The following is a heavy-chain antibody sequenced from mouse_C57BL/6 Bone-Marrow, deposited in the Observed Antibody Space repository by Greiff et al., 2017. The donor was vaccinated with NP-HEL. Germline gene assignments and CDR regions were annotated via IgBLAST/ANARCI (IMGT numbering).Heavy chain of an antibody. J-gene: IGHJ2*01. Sequence: QVQLQQPGAELVKPGASVKMSCKASGYTFTSYWITWVKQRPGQGLEWIGDIYPGSGSTNYNEKFKSKATLTVDTSSSTAYMQLSSLTSEDSAVYYCARREIYYYGSSPYYFDYWGQGTTLTVSS. CDR2: IYPGSGST. CDR1: GYTFTSYW. CDR3: ARREIYYYGSSPYYFDY. D-gene: IGHD1-1*01. V-gene: IGHV1-55*01.